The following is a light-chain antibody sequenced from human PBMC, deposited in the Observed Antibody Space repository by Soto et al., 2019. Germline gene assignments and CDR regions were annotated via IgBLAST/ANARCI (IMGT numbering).Light chain of an antibody. V-gene: IGKV1-17*01. CDR2: HTS. CDR3: LQHKSYPWT. CDR1: LDIGND. Sequence: DIQVTQSQSSLSASIGDRVSITCRASLDIGNDLDWYQQKPGKAPKRLLYHTSTLQSGVPSRFSGAGSGAEFTLTINGLQSEDFATYFCLQHKSYPWTFGQGTKVEL. J-gene: IGKJ1*01.